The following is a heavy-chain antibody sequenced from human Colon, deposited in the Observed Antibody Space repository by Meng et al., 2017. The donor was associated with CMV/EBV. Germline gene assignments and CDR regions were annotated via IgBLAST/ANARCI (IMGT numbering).Heavy chain of an antibody. D-gene: IGHD2-15*01. V-gene: IGHV1-46*01. CDR3: ARDRTSGWQPDF. Sequence: ASVKVSCKASGYSFSDYIHWVRQAPGQGLEWMAIINLSADTTVYAEKFRDRFTVTRDTSTATVYMELRKLNSNDTAVYFCARDRTSGWQPDFWGQGTLVTSPQ. CDR1: GYSFSDY. CDR2: INLSADTT. J-gene: IGHJ4*02.